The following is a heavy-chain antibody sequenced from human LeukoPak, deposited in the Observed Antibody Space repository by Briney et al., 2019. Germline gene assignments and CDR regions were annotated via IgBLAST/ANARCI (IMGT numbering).Heavy chain of an antibody. CDR3: ARVYSSGWYESDY. J-gene: IGHJ4*02. V-gene: IGHV4-34*01. D-gene: IGHD6-19*01. CDR2: INHSGST. Sequence: PSETLSLTCAVYGGSFSGYYWSWIRQPPGKGLEWIGEINHSGSTNYNPSLKGRVTISVDTSKNQFSLKLSSVTAADTAVYYCARVYSSGWYESDYWGQGTLVTVSS. CDR1: GGSFSGYY.